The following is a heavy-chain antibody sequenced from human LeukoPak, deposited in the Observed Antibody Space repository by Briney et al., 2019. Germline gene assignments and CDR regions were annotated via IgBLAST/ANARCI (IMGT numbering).Heavy chain of an antibody. J-gene: IGHJ4*02. CDR1: GFTFSNYA. CDR2: ISGSGDST. Sequence: PGGSLRLSCAASGFTFSNYAMSWVRQAPGKGLEWVSGISGSGDSTYYGDSVKGRFTISRDNSKNTLYLQMNSLRAEDTAVYYCAKEKQRNFDYWGQGTLVTVSS. CDR3: AKEKQRNFDY. V-gene: IGHV3-23*01.